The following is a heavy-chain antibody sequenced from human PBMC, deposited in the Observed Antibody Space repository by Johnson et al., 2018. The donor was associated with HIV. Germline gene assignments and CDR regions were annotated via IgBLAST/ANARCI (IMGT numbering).Heavy chain of an antibody. CDR3: AREVEITMVQGVIIGDAFDI. CDR1: GFTFSTYG. V-gene: IGHV3-33*01. CDR2: IWFDGSSK. J-gene: IGHJ3*02. D-gene: IGHD3-10*01. Sequence: QVQLVESGGGLVQPGGSLRLSCAASGFTFSTYGMHWVRQAPDKGLEWVAFIWFDGSSKYYADSVKGRFTISRDNAKNSLYLQMNSLRAEDTALYYCAREVEITMVQGVIIGDAFDIWGQGTMVTVSS.